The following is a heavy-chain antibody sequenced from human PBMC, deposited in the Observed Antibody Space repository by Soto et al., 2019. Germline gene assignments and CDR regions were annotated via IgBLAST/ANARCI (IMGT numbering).Heavy chain of an antibody. CDR1: GFTFSSYA. D-gene: IGHD3-3*01. Sequence: HPGGSLRLSCAASGFTFSSYAMSWVRQAPGKGLEWVSAISGSGGSTYYADSVKGRFTISRDNSKNTLYLQMNSLRAEDTAVYYCAKDGITIFGVVIKGTGYYFDYWGQGTLVTVSS. CDR3: AKDGITIFGVVIKGTGYYFDY. CDR2: ISGSGGST. J-gene: IGHJ4*02. V-gene: IGHV3-23*01.